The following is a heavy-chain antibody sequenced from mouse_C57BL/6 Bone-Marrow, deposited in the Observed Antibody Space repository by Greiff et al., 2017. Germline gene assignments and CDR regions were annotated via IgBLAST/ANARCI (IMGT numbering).Heavy chain of an antibody. Sequence: QVQLQQSGAELARPGASVKLSCKASGYTFTSYGISWVKQRTGQGLEWIGEIYPRSGNTYYNEKFKGKDTLTADKSSSTAYMELRSLTSEDSAVXFCARSFYGLYYYAMDYWGQGTSVTVAS. CDR2: IYPRSGNT. D-gene: IGHD2-2*01. CDR1: GYTFTSYG. CDR3: ARSFYGLYYYAMDY. J-gene: IGHJ4*01. V-gene: IGHV1-81*01.